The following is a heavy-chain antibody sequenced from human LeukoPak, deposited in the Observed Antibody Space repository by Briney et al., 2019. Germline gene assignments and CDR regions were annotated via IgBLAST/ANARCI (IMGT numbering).Heavy chain of an antibody. V-gene: IGHV1-2*02. CDR3: ARTVLRYFDWLWHYYYMDV. CDR1: GYTFTGYY. J-gene: IGHJ6*03. CDR2: INPNSGGT. D-gene: IGHD3-9*01. Sequence: ASVKVSCKASGYTFTGYYMHWVRQAPGQGLEWMGWINPNSGGTNYAQKFQGRVTMTRDTSISTAYMELSRLRSDDTAVYYCARTVLRYFDWLWHYYYMDVWGKGTTVTISS.